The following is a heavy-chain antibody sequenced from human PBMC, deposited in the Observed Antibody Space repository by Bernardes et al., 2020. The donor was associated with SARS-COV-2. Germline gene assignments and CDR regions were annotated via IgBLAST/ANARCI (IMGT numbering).Heavy chain of an antibody. CDR2: IYYSGST. Sequence: SETLSLTCTVSSGSISSSSYYWGWIRQPPGKGLEWIGSIYYSGSTYYNPSLKSRVTISVDTSKNQLSLKLSSVTAADTAVYYCARLTPKDDFDYWGQGTLVTVSS. V-gene: IGHV4-39*01. CDR1: SGSISSSSYY. CDR3: ARLTPKDDFDY. J-gene: IGHJ4*02.